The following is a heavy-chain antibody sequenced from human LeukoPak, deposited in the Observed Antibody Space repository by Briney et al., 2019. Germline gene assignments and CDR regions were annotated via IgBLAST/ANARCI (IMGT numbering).Heavy chain of an antibody. Sequence: PGGSLRLSCTASGFTFSSYWMHWVRQAPGKGLVWVSRIHSDGSTTSYADSVKGRFTISRDNAKHSLYLQMNSLRVEDTAAYYCTRGSGSYDYWGQGTLVTVSS. J-gene: IGHJ4*02. V-gene: IGHV3-74*01. CDR3: TRGSGSYDY. CDR2: IHSDGSTT. CDR1: GFTFSSYW. D-gene: IGHD1-26*01.